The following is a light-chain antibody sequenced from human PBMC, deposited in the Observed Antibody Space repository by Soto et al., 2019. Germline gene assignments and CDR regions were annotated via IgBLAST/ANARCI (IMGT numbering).Light chain of an antibody. CDR1: NIGSKN. CDR3: QVWDSSSDHVI. J-gene: IGLJ2*01. CDR2: VDR. V-gene: IGLV3-21*02. Sequence: SSELTQPPSVSVAPGQTARMTCAGNNIGSKNVHWYQQKPGQAPTLVVYVDRSRPSGIPERLSGSNSGNTATLTISRVEAGDEADYYCQVWDSSSDHVIFGGGTKVTVL.